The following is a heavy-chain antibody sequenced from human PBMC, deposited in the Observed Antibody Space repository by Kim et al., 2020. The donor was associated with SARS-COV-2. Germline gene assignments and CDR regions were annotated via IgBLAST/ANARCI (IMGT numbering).Heavy chain of an antibody. D-gene: IGHD3-10*01. CDR2: ISWNSGSI. J-gene: IGHJ6*03. Sequence: GGSLRLSCAASGFTFGDYAMHWVRQAPGKGLEWVSGISWNSGSIGYADSVKGRFTISRDNAKNSLYLQMNSLRAEDMALYYCAKASGDYYYYYYMDVWGKGTTVTVSS. CDR3: AKASGDYYYYYYMDV. V-gene: IGHV3-9*03. CDR1: GFTFGDYA.